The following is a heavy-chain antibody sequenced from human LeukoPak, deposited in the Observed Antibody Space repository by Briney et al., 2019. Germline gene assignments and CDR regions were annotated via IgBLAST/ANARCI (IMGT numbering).Heavy chain of an antibody. Sequence: GRSLRFSCAASGFTLSSYGMLWVRPAPGTGLQWVAVISHDGSNKYYADSVKGRFTISRDNSKNTLYLQMNSLRAEDTAVYYCAKDYLLWFGEAASYYFDYWGQGTLVTVSS. J-gene: IGHJ4*02. CDR1: GFTLSSYG. V-gene: IGHV3-30*18. CDR3: AKDYLLWFGEAASYYFDY. CDR2: ISHDGSNK. D-gene: IGHD3-10*01.